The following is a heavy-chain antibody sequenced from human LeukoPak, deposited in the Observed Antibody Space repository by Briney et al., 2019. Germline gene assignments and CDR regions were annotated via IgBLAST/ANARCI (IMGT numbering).Heavy chain of an antibody. D-gene: IGHD1-1*01. CDR2: ISSSSSYI. CDR3: ARDNELAYYYGMDV. V-gene: IGHV3-21*01. CDR1: GFTFSSYS. Sequence: GGSLRLSCAASGFTFSSYSMNWVRQAPGKGLVWVSSISSSSSYIYYADSVKGRFTISRDNAKNSLYLQMNSLRAEDTAVYYCARDNELAYYYGMDVWGQGTTVTVSS. J-gene: IGHJ6*02.